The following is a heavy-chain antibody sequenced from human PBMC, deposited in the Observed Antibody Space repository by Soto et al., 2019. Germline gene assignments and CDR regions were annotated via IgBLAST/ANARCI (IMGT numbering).Heavy chain of an antibody. V-gene: IGHV1-3*01. J-gene: IGHJ4*02. Sequence: QVQLVQSGAEVKKPGASVKVCCKTSGYTFTTYAMHWVRQAPGQRLEWMGWINAGGGDTKYSQRFQGRVTISRDTSASKVYMELSSLTPEDSAVYYCARWCVVRGVTTSVPHDFWCQGTLVTVSS. CDR2: INAGGGDT. CDR3: ARWCVVRGVTTSVPHDF. CDR1: GYTFTTYA. D-gene: IGHD3-10*01.